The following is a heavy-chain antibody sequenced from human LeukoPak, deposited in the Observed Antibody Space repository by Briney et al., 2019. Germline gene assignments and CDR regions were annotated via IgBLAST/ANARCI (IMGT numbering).Heavy chain of an antibody. J-gene: IGHJ6*02. V-gene: IGHV1-69*04. Sequence: SVKVSCKAPGGTFSSYAISWVRQAPGQGLEWMGRIIPIFGIANYAQKFQGRVTITADKSTSTAYMELGSLRSEDTAVYYCARGRYCSSTSCYRDYYYGMDVWGQGTTVTVSS. CDR1: GGTFSSYA. CDR2: IIPIFGIA. D-gene: IGHD2-2*02. CDR3: ARGRYCSSTSCYRDYYYGMDV.